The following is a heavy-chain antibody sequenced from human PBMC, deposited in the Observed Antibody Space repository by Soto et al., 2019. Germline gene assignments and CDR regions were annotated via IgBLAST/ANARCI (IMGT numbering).Heavy chain of an antibody. D-gene: IGHD4-17*01. Sequence: QVQLVESGGGVVQPGRSLRLSCAASGFTFSSYAMHWVRQAPGKGLEWVAVISYDGSNKYYADSVKGRFTISRDNSKNTLYLQMNSLRAEDTAVYYCARDGTVTDAFDYWGQGTLVTVSS. CDR1: GFTFSSYA. CDR2: ISYDGSNK. V-gene: IGHV3-30-3*01. J-gene: IGHJ4*02. CDR3: ARDGTVTDAFDY.